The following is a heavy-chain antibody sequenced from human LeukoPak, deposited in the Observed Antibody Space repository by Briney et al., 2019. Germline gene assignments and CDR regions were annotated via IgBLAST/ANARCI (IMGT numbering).Heavy chain of an antibody. V-gene: IGHV1-2*02. CDR1: GYTFTGYY. Sequence: ASVKVSCKASGYTFTGYYMHWVRQAPGQGLEWMGWINPNSGGTNYAQKFQGRVTMTRDTSISTAYMELSRLRSDDTAVYYCARGDFVVVPAAGYPYYYYYMDVWGKGTTVTVSS. J-gene: IGHJ6*03. CDR2: INPNSGGT. CDR3: ARGDFVVVPAAGYPYYYYYMDV. D-gene: IGHD2-2*01.